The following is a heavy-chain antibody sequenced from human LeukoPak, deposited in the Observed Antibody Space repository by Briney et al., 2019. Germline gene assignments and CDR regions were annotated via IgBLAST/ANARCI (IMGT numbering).Heavy chain of an antibody. Sequence: AGSLRFSCAASGFTFSTYWMHWVGQAPGQGLMWVSRIKSDGRTNYADSGNGRFTISRDNAKNTVSLQMYSLRPEYTGVYYCARAPSEIGGYYPEYFRHWGQGTLVTVSS. CDR3: ARAPSEIGGYYPEYFRH. J-gene: IGHJ1*01. CDR1: GFTFSTYW. D-gene: IGHD3-22*01. V-gene: IGHV3-74*01. CDR2: IKSDGRT.